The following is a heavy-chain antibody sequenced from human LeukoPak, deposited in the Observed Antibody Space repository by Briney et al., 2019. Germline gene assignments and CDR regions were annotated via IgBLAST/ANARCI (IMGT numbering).Heavy chain of an antibody. Sequence: GGSLGLSCAASGFTFSSYAMSWVRQAPGKGLEWVSAISGSGGSTYYADSVKGRFTISRDNSKNTLYLQMNSLRAEDTAVYYCANPRINYLYYFDYWGQGTLVTVSS. CDR1: GFTFSSYA. CDR2: ISGSGGST. D-gene: IGHD2/OR15-2a*01. CDR3: ANPRINYLYYFDY. J-gene: IGHJ4*02. V-gene: IGHV3-23*01.